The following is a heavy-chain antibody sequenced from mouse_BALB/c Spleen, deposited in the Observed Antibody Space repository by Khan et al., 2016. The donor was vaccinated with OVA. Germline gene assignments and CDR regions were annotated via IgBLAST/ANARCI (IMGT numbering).Heavy chain of an antibody. CDR2: ISYSGRT. Sequence: EVQLQESGPDLVKPSQSLSLTCTVTGYSITSDYAWNWIRQFPGNKLEWMGYISYSGRTSYTPSLKSRISITRDTSKNQFFLQLNSVTTEDTATXYCAGGRAYWGQGTLVTVSA. CDR1: GYSITSDYA. V-gene: IGHV3-2*02. CDR3: AGGRAY. J-gene: IGHJ3*01. D-gene: IGHD3-3*01.